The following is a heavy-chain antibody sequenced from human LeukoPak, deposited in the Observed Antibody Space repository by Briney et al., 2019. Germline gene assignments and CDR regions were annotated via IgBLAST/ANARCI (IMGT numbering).Heavy chain of an antibody. V-gene: IGHV2-70*01. J-gene: IGHJ4*02. CDR2: IDWDDAK. CDR1: GFSLSTSGMC. CDR3: ARRPHSYTYGFDY. D-gene: IGHD5-18*01. Sequence: SGPTLVNPTQTLTLTCTFSGFSLSTSGMCVSWIRQPPGKALEWLALIDWDDAKYYSTPLKTRLTISKGTSKNLVVLTMTNMDPVDTATYYCARRPHSYTYGFDYWGQGTLVTVSS.